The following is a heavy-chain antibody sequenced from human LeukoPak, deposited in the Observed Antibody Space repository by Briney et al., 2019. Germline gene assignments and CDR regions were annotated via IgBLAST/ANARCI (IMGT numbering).Heavy chain of an antibody. D-gene: IGHD6-13*01. V-gene: IGHV3-7*05. CDR1: GFTFSTYW. Sequence: GGSLRHSCAASGFTFSTYWMSWVRQAPGKGLEWVTNINEDGSEKYYVDSVKGRFTISRDNAKNSLYLQMNSLRAEDTAEDTAVYYCARAGSPGSVDYWGQGTLVTVSS. J-gene: IGHJ4*02. CDR2: INEDGSEK. CDR3: ARAGSPGSVDY.